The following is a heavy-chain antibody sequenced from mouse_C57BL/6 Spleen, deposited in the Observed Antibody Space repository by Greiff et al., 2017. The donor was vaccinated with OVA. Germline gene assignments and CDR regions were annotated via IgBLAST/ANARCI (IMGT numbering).Heavy chain of an antibody. J-gene: IGHJ2*01. CDR3: ARGGGYYYGSSDYFDY. CDR2: ISSGSSTI. Sequence: EVHLVESGGGLVKPGGSLKLSCAASGFTFSDYGMHWVRQAPEKGLEWVAYISSGSSTIYYADTVKGRFTISRDNAKNTLFLQMTSLRSGATAMYYCARGGGYYYGSSDYFDYWGQGTTLTVSS. D-gene: IGHD1-1*01. V-gene: IGHV5-17*01. CDR1: GFTFSDYG.